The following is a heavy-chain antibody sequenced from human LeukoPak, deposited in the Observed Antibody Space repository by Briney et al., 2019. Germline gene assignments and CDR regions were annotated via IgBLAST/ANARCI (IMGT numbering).Heavy chain of an antibody. CDR2: INHSGST. V-gene: IGHV4-34*01. CDR1: GGSFSGYY. D-gene: IGHD3-3*01. J-gene: IGHJ4*02. Sequence: SETLSLTCAVYGGSFSGYYWSWIRQPPGKGLEWIGEINHSGSTNYNPSLKSRVTISVDTSKNQFSLKLSSVTAADTAVYYCARELRVYYDFWSGPYFDYWGQGTLVTVSS. CDR3: ARELRVYYDFWSGPYFDY.